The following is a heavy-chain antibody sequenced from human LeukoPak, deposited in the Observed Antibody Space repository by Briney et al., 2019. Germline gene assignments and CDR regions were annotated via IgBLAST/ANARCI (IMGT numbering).Heavy chain of an antibody. D-gene: IGHD3-9*01. CDR2: ISSSSSYI. CDR3: ARGYYDILTGYSPDFDY. Sequence: GGSLRLSCAASGFTFSSYSMNWVRQAPGKGLEWASSISSSSSYIYYADSVKGRFTISRDNAKNSLYLQMNSLRAEDTAVYYCARGYYDILTGYSPDFDYWGQGTLVTVSS. V-gene: IGHV3-21*01. CDR1: GFTFSSYS. J-gene: IGHJ4*02.